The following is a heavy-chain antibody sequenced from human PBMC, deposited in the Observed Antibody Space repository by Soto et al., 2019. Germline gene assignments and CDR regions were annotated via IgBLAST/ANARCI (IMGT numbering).Heavy chain of an antibody. CDR3: ARVMLLPNPAADF. V-gene: IGHV1-18*04. J-gene: IGHJ4*02. CDR1: GYTFTTYG. Sequence: QVHLVQSGAEVRKPGASVKVSCKTSGYTFTTYGIIWVRQAPGQHLEWLGWISARNGDTNYAQGFHGRVTLTTDTSTSTAYMELKNLRSDDTDFYFCARVMLLPNPAADFWGQGTLVTVSS. D-gene: IGHD2-21*01. CDR2: ISARNGDT.